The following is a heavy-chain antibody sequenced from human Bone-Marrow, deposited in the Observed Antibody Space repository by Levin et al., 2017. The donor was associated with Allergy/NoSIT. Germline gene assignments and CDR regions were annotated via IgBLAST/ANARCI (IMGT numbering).Heavy chain of an antibody. CDR1: GFTFSSYW. CDR3: ARDNGDPIHDY. CDR2: IKQDGSEK. D-gene: IGHD4-17*01. Sequence: PGESLKISCAASGFTFSSYWMSWVRQAPGKGLEWVANIKQDGSEKYYVDSVKGRFTISRDNAKNSLYLQMNSLRAEDTAVYYCARDNGDPIHDYWGQGTLVTVSS. V-gene: IGHV3-7*01. J-gene: IGHJ4*02.